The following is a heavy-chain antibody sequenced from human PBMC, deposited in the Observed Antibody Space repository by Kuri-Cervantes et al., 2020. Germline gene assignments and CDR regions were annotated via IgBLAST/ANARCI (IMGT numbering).Heavy chain of an antibody. Sequence: SETLSLTCTVSGGSISSSSYYWGWIRQPPGKGLEWIGSIYHSGSTYYNPSLKSRVTISVDTSKNQFSLKLSSVTAADTAVYYCARTYSSSWFAGSNRFDPWGQGTLVTVSS. CDR1: GGSISSSSYY. D-gene: IGHD6-13*01. CDR2: IYHSGST. V-gene: IGHV4-39*07. J-gene: IGHJ5*02. CDR3: ARTYSSSWFAGSNRFDP.